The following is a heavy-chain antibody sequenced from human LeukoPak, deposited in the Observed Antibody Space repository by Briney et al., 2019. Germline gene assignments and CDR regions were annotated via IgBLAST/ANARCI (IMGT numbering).Heavy chain of an antibody. V-gene: IGHV3-23*01. J-gene: IGHJ4*02. D-gene: IGHD4-17*01. CDR1: EFTFSTYA. Sequence: GGSLRLSCAASEFTFSTYAMNWVRQAPGKGLECVSVISGSSGTTYYADSVKGRFTISRDNSKSTLYLQINSLRAEDTAVYYCAKDYGLMGLFDYWGQRTLVTVSS. CDR3: AKDYGLMGLFDY. CDR2: ISGSSGTT.